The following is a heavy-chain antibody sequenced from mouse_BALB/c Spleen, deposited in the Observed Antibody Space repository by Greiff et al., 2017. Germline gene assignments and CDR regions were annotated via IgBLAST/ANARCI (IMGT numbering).Heavy chain of an antibody. CDR3: ARDYYDYAWFAY. J-gene: IGHJ3*01. CDR1: GFTFSSYG. CDR2: INSNGGST. D-gene: IGHD2-4*01. V-gene: IGHV5-6-3*01. Sequence: EVQLVESGGGLVQPGGSLKLSCAASGFTFSSYGMSWVRQTPDKRLELVATINSNGGSTYYPDSVKGRFTISRDNAKNTLYLQMSSLKSEDTAMYYCARDYYDYAWFAYWGQGTLVTVSA.